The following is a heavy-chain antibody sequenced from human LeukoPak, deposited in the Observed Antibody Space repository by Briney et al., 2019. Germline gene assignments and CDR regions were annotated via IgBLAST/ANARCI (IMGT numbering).Heavy chain of an antibody. Sequence: PGGSLRLSCAPSGFTFDDYGMSWVRQAPGKGLEWVSGINWNGGSTGYADSVKGRFTISRDNAKNSLYLQMNSLRAEDTALYYCARAHLRASAFDIWGQGTMVTVSS. V-gene: IGHV3-20*04. D-gene: IGHD4-17*01. CDR1: GFTFDDYG. J-gene: IGHJ3*02. CDR3: ARAHLRASAFDI. CDR2: INWNGGST.